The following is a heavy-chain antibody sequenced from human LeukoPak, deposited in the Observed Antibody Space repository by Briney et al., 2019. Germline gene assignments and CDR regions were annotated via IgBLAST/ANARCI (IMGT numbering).Heavy chain of an antibody. D-gene: IGHD2-15*01. CDR2: INHSGST. V-gene: IGHV4-34*01. CDR1: GGSFSGYY. CDR3: ARARLLGYCSGGSCPRHAFDI. J-gene: IGHJ3*02. Sequence: PSETLSLTCAVYGGSFSGYYWSWIRQPPGKGLEWIGEINHSGSTNYNPSLKSRVTISVDTSKNQFSLKLSSVTAADTAVYYCARARLLGYCSGGSCPRHAFDIWGQGTMVTVSS.